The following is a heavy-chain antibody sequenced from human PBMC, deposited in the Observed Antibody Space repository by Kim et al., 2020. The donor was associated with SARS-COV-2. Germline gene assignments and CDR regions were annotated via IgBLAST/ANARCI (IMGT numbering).Heavy chain of an antibody. J-gene: IGHJ4*02. V-gene: IGHV1-2*02. Sequence: ASVNVSCKASGYTFTGYYMHWVRQAPGQGLEWMGWINPNSGGTNYAKKFQGRVTMTRDTSISTAYMELSRLRSDDTAVYYCATERGIYGSGSYGLFDYWGQGTLVTVSS. CDR2: INPNSGGT. CDR1: GYTFTGYY. CDR3: ATERGIYGSGSYGLFDY. D-gene: IGHD3-10*01.